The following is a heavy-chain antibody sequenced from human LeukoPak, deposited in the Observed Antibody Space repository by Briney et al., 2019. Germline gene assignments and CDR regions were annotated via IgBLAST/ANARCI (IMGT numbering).Heavy chain of an antibody. V-gene: IGHV3-11*06. CDR2: ISSSSSYT. J-gene: IGHJ4*02. Sequence: GRSLRLSCTASGFTFSDYYMSWIRQAPGKGLEWVSYISSSSSYTNYADSVKGRFTISRDNAKNSLYLQMNSLRAEDTAVYYCARSRREWLPGYWGQGTLVTVSS. D-gene: IGHD3-3*01. CDR1: GFTFSDYY. CDR3: ARSRREWLPGY.